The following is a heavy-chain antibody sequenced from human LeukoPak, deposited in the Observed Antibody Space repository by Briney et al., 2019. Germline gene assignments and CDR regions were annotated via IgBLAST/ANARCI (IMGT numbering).Heavy chain of an antibody. D-gene: IGHD6-13*01. CDR2: IYYSGST. V-gene: IGHV4-59*01. J-gene: IGHJ4*02. Sequence: PSETLSLTCTVSGDSISNYYWSWIRQPQGKGLGWIWYIYYSGSTNYNPSLKSRVTISVDTSKNQFSLKLRSVTAADTAVHYCARGYSSSWCDYWGQGTLVTVSS. CDR1: GDSISNYY. CDR3: ARGYSSSWCDY.